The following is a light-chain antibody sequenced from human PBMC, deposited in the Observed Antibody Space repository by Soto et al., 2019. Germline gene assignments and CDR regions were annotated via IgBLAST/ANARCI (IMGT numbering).Light chain of an antibody. CDR1: QSISRY. CDR2: LAS. Sequence: EIHVTQSPSSLSASAGHRLTITCRARQSISRYLNWYQQKPGKAPNLLIYLASSLQSEVPSRFSGSGSGTDFTLTITSLQPEDFETYYCQQSYGNPITFGQGTRLEIK. V-gene: IGKV1-39*01. CDR3: QQSYGNPIT. J-gene: IGKJ5*01.